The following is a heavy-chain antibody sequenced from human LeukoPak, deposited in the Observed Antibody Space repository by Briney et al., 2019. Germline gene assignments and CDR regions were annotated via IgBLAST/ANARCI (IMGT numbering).Heavy chain of an antibody. Sequence: GGSLRLSCAASGFTFSSYAMNWVRQAPGKGLEWASGTGSTGVSTFYADSVKGRFTVSRDNSKNTLSLQMISLRAEDTAVYYCAKDPGVVPAHYFDYWGQGTLVTVSS. J-gene: IGHJ4*02. CDR2: TGSTGVST. V-gene: IGHV3-23*01. D-gene: IGHD2-2*01. CDR3: AKDPGVVPAHYFDY. CDR1: GFTFSSYA.